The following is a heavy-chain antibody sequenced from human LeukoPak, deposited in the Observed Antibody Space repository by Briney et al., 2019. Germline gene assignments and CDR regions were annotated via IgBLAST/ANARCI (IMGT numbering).Heavy chain of an antibody. J-gene: IGHJ4*02. V-gene: IGHV4-34*01. CDR2: INHSGST. CDR3: ARGRGYCSSTSCYAYFDY. Sequence: SETLSLTCAVYGGSFSGYYWSWIRQHPGKGLEWIGEINHSGSTNYNPSLKSRVTISVDTSKNQFSLKLSSVTAADTAVYYCARGRGYCSSTSCYAYFDYWGQGTLVTVSS. CDR1: GGSFSGYY. D-gene: IGHD2-2*01.